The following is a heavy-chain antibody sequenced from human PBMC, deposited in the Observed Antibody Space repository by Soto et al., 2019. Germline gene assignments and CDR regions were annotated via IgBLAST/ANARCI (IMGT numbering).Heavy chain of an antibody. D-gene: IGHD3-10*01. CDR2: INPNSGGT. J-gene: IGHJ3*02. CDR1: GYTFTGYY. CDR3: ARVISTYYYGSGSYYERNDAFDI. V-gene: IGHV1-2*04. Sequence: EASVKVSCKASGYTFTGYYMHWVRQAPGQGLEWKGWINPNSGGTNYAQKFQGWVTMTRDTSIGTAYMELSRLRSDDTAVYYCARVISTYYYGSGSYYERNDAFDIWGQGTMVTVSS.